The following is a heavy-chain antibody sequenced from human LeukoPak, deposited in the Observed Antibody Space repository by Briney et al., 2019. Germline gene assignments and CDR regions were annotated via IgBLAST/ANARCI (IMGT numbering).Heavy chain of an antibody. CDR3: TRESGAFSPFGF. Sequence: SETLSLTCAVSGGSVTTTNWWSWVRPPPGKGLEWIGEVHLSGATNYNLSLESRVSMSIDKSKNHLSLEVTSVTAADTAIYYCTRESGAFSPFGFWGQGTLVTVSS. V-gene: IGHV4-4*02. J-gene: IGHJ4*02. D-gene: IGHD1-26*01. CDR2: VHLSGAT. CDR1: GGSVTTTNW.